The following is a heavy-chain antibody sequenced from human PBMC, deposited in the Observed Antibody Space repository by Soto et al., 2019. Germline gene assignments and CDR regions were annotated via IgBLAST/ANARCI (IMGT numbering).Heavy chain of an antibody. Sequence: GGSLRLSCAASGFTFSSYAMHWVRQAPGKGLEWVAVISYDGSNKYYADSVKGRFTISRDNSKNTLYLQMNSLRAEDTAVYYCARDRDTAMVTAYFDYWGQGTLVTVSS. CDR3: ARDRDTAMVTAYFDY. D-gene: IGHD5-18*01. CDR1: GFTFSSYA. V-gene: IGHV3-30-3*01. CDR2: ISYDGSNK. J-gene: IGHJ4*02.